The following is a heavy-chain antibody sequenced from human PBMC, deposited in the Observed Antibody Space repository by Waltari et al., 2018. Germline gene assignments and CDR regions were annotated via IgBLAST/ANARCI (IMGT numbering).Heavy chain of an antibody. V-gene: IGHV1-69-2*01. CDR3: ASLPGRWDYDILTGIYLA. Sequence: EVQLVQSGAEVKKPGATVKISCKVSGYTFTDYYMHWVQQAPGKGLEWMGRVDPEDGETIYAEKFEGRGTITADTSTDTAYMVLSSLRCEDTAVYYCASLPGRWDYDILTGIYLAWGQGTLVTVSS. J-gene: IGHJ5*02. D-gene: IGHD3-9*01. CDR1: GYTFTDYY. CDR2: VDPEDGET.